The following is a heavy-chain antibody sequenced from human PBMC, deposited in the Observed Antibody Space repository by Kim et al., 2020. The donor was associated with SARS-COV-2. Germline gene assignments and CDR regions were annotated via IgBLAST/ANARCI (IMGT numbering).Heavy chain of an antibody. D-gene: IGHD4-17*01. CDR2: ISAYNGNT. CDR1: GYTFTSYG. J-gene: IGHJ6*02. V-gene: IGHV1-18*01. CDR3: AGVEWAHDYGDFEYYYYGMDV. Sequence: ASVKVSCKASGYTFTSYGISWVRQAPGQGLEWMGWISAYNGNTNYAQKLQGRVTMTTDTSTSTAYMELRSLRSDDTAVYYCAGVEWAHDYGDFEYYYYGMDVWGQGTTVTVSS.